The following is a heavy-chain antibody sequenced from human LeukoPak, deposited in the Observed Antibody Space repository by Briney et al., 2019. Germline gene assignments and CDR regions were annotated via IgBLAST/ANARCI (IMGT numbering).Heavy chain of an antibody. CDR1: GGSISSYY. CDR3: ARDQARCSAGSCYGMDV. CDR2: INYSGST. Sequence: SETLSLTCTVSGGSISSYYWSWIRQPPGKGLEWIGYINYSGSTNYNPSLKSRGTISVDTSKNQFSMKLSSVTAADTAVYYCARDQARCSAGSCYGMDVWGQGTTVTVSS. D-gene: IGHD2-15*01. J-gene: IGHJ6*02. V-gene: IGHV4-59*01.